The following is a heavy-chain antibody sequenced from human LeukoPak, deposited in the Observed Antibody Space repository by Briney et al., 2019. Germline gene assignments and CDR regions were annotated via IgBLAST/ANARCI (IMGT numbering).Heavy chain of an antibody. V-gene: IGHV4-59*01. J-gene: IGHJ3*02. Sequence: SETLSLTCTVSGGSISTYYRNWIRQAPGKGLEWIGYVYSIGRTNSNPTLRSRVTISVDTSKNQFSLRLTSVTAADTAVYYCAREHSVGGGLDAFDMWGQGTMVTVSS. CDR3: AREHSVGGGLDAFDM. CDR1: GGSISTYY. D-gene: IGHD3-16*01. CDR2: VYSIGRT.